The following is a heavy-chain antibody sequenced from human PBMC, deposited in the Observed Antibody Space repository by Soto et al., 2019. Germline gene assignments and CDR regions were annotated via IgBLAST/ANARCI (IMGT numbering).Heavy chain of an antibody. J-gene: IGHJ4*02. Sequence: PSETLSLTCTVSGGFITSYYWGWFRQAPGKGLEWIGYIHFSGTTNYEPSLKSRVTISVDTSKKQISLNLSSVTAADTAMYYCAAGGGLPRYYWGQGTLVTVSS. CDR1: GGFITSYY. V-gene: IGHV4-4*08. D-gene: IGHD5-12*01. CDR3: AAGGGLPRYY. CDR2: IHFSGTT.